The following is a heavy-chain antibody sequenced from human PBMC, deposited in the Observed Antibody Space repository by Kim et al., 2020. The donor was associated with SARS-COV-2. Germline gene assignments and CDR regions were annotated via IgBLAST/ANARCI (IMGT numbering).Heavy chain of an antibody. V-gene: IGHV3-64D*06. D-gene: IGHD3-9*01. CDR2: ISSNGGST. CDR3: VKEEQLRYFDWPITSYYFDY. Sequence: GGSLRLSCSASGFTFSSYAMHWVRQAPGKGLEYVSAISSNGGSTYYADSVKGRFTISRDNSKNTLYLQMSSLRAEDTAVYYCVKEEQLRYFDWPITSYYFDYWGQGTLVTVSS. CDR1: GFTFSSYA. J-gene: IGHJ4*02.